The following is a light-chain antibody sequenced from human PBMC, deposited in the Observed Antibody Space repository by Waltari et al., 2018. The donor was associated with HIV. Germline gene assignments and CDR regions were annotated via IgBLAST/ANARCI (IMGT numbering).Light chain of an antibody. CDR1: QRIAGF. Sequence: MTQSPSSLSASVGDTVTITCQASQRIAGFLNWIQHKPGRAPDLLIYDASTLKTGVPSRFSGSGFGTHFTLTINNLHPEDFATYYCLQYDTDPFTFGRGTRLEIK. CDR2: DAS. CDR3: LQYDTDPFT. V-gene: IGKV1-33*01. J-gene: IGKJ5*01.